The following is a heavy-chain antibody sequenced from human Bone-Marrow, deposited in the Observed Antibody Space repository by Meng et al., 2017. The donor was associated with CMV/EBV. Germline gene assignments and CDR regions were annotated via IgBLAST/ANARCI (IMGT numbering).Heavy chain of an antibody. CDR3: ARGRMRADFDC. CDR1: GGTFSSYT. V-gene: IGHV1-18*01. CDR2: FNGYNGDT. Sequence: ASVKVSCKASGGTFSSYTISWVRQAPGQGLEWMGWFNGYNGDTNCAQKAQGRVTVTIDTSTNTAYMEMRSLRSDDTAVYYCARGRMRADFDCWGQGTLVTVSS. J-gene: IGHJ4*02.